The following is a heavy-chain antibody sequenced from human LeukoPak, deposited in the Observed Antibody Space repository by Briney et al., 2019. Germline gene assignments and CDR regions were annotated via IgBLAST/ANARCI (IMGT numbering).Heavy chain of an antibody. CDR1: GFSFSTTW. CDR3: ARDLVVRGRWSWFDP. CDR2: ITSDGTGI. Sequence: GGSLRLSCAASGFSFSTTWMHWVRQVSGQGLVWVARITSDGTGISYAESVKGRFTISRDNAKNSLYLQMNSLRAEDTAVYYCARDLVVRGRWSWFDPWGQGTLVTVSS. D-gene: IGHD3-10*01. V-gene: IGHV3-74*03. J-gene: IGHJ5*02.